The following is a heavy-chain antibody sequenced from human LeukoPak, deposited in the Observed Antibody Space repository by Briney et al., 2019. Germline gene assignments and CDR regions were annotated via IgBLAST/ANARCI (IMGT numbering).Heavy chain of an antibody. D-gene: IGHD3-10*01. CDR2: IIPIFGTA. CDR3: ASPPRGGARPPYYYYFMDV. Sequence: GASVKVSCKASGGTFSSYAISWVRQAPGQGLEWMGGIIPIFGTANYAQKFQGRVTVTADESTSTAYMELSSLRSEDTAVYYCASPPRGGARPPYYYYFMDVWGKGTTVTVSS. J-gene: IGHJ6*03. CDR1: GGTFSSYA. V-gene: IGHV1-69*01.